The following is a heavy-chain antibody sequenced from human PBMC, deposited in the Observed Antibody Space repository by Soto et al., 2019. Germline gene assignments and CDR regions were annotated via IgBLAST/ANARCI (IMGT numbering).Heavy chain of an antibody. D-gene: IGHD1-26*01. CDR1: GGTFSSYA. CDR3: ARSGSYYADFDY. CDR2: IIPIFGTA. Sequence: GASVKVSCKASGGTFSSYAISWVRQAPGQGLEWMGGIIPIFGTANYAQKFQGRVTITADESTSTAYMELSSLRSEDTAVYYCARSGSYYADFDYWGQGTLVTVSS. J-gene: IGHJ4*02. V-gene: IGHV1-69*13.